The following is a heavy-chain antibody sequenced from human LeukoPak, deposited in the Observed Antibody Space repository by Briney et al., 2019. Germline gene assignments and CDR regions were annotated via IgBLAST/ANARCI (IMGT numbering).Heavy chain of an antibody. Sequence: ASVKVSCKASGYTFTDYYVHWVRQAPGQGLEWMGWINPNNGDTNYAHKFQGRVSMTRDTSITAVSMELSSLKSDDTAVYYCARAVVVATAALDSWGQGTLVTVSS. D-gene: IGHD2-21*02. CDR3: ARAVVVATAALDS. CDR2: INPNNGDT. CDR1: GYTFTDYY. V-gene: IGHV1-2*02. J-gene: IGHJ4*02.